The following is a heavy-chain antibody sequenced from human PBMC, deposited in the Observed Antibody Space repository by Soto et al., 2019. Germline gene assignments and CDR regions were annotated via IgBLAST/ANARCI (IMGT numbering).Heavy chain of an antibody. CDR2: ISNSGST. CDR3: ARPGSSSGWYYFDF. V-gene: IGHV4-39*01. Sequence: SETLSLTCTVSGGSVSGINYYWGWIRQPPGKGLEWIGSISNSGSTYYSASLKSRVTISVDASKNQFSLRLSSVTAADTAVYYCARPGSSSGWYYFDFWGQGTLVTVSS. J-gene: IGHJ4*02. D-gene: IGHD6-19*01. CDR1: GGSVSGINYY.